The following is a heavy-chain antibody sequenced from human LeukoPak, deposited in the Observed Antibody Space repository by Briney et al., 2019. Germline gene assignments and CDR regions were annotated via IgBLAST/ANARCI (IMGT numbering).Heavy chain of an antibody. D-gene: IGHD3-16*02. CDR3: ARAYSSYPYYFDF. CDR1: GGSISTFY. J-gene: IGHJ4*02. CDR2: IYYSGTT. Sequence: PSETLSLTCTVSGGSISTFYWTWIRQPPGKGLEWIGSIYYSGTTNYNPSLKSRVTISVDTSKNQFFLMVSSVAAADTAVYYCARAYSSYPYYFDFWRQGNLVTVSS. V-gene: IGHV4-59*01.